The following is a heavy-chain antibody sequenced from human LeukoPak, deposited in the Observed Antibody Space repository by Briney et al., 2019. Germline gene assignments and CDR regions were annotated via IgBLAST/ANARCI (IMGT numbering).Heavy chain of an antibody. J-gene: IGHJ5*02. CDR1: GYAFTGYY. CDR2: INPNTGGA. V-gene: IGHV1-2*02. D-gene: IGHD6-19*01. CDR3: AKGRVVAGTKTLGYHWFDP. Sequence: ASVKVSCKASGYAFTGYYMHWVRQAPGQGLEWMGWINPNTGGAKYAQKFQGRLTMTRDTSINTVYMGLSRPRSDDTAVYFCAKGRVVAGTKTLGYHWFDPWGQGTLVTVSS.